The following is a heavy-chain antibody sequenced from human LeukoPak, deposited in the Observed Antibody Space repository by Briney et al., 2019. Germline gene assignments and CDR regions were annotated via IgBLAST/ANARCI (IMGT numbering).Heavy chain of an antibody. V-gene: IGHV1-46*01. J-gene: IGHJ3*02. CDR2: INPSGGST. CDR1: GYTFTSYY. D-gene: IGHD3-10*01. Sequence: ASVKVSCKASGYTFTSYYMHWVRQAPGQGLEWMGIINPSGGSTSYAQKFQGRVTMTRDTSTSTVYMELSSLRSEDTAVYYCARRGLMVRGVISLDAFDIWGQGTMATVSS. CDR3: ARRGLMVRGVISLDAFDI.